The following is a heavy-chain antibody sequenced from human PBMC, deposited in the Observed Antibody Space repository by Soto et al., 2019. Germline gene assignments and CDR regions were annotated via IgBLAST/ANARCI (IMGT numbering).Heavy chain of an antibody. CDR2: ISGSGGST. CDR3: AKGGGILTGYYYYYGMDV. V-gene: IGHV3-23*01. CDR1: GFTFSSYA. J-gene: IGHJ6*02. D-gene: IGHD3-9*01. Sequence: GGSLRLSCAASGFTFSSYAMSWVRQAPGKGLEWVSAISGSGGSTYYADSVKGRFTISRDNSKNTLYLQMNSLRAEDMAVYYCAKGGGILTGYYYYYGMDVWGQGTTVTVSS.